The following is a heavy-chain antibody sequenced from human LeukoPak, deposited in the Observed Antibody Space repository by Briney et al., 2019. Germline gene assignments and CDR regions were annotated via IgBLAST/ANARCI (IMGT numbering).Heavy chain of an antibody. D-gene: IGHD3-22*01. J-gene: IGHJ4*02. V-gene: IGHV5-51*01. CDR2: IYPGHSIA. CDR1: GYTFSSHW. CDR3: ARLGYYYDTSGQGVAF. Sequence: GESLKISRKGFGYTFSSHWLGRVRQMLGKGLEWVGIIYPGHSIARYSPSFRGQVNISVDQSLTTAYLQSSSLRASATAMYYWARLGYYYDTSGQGVAFWGQGTLVTVSS.